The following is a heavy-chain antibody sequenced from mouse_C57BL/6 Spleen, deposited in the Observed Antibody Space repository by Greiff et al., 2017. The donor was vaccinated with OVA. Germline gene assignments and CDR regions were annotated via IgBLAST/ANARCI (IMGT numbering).Heavy chain of an antibody. CDR1: GYTFTSYW. V-gene: IGHV1-50*01. Sequence: QVQLQQPGAELVKPGASVKLSCKASGYTFTSYWMQWVKQRPGQGLEWIGEIDPSDSYTNYNQKFKGKATLTVDTSSSTAYMQLSSLTSEDSAVYYGANHYYGTLYYFDYWGQGTTLTVSS. CDR3: ANHYYGTLYYFDY. D-gene: IGHD1-1*01. CDR2: IDPSDSYT. J-gene: IGHJ2*01.